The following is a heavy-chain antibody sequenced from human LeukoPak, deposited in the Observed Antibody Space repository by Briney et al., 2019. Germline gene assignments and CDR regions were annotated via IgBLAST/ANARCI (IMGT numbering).Heavy chain of an antibody. J-gene: IGHJ4*02. CDR2: IHGDGSST. D-gene: IGHD3-22*01. CDR3: ARSGWPYYFDY. V-gene: IGHV3-74*01. CDR1: GFTFSSYW. Sequence: GGSLRLSCAASGFTFSSYWMHWVRQAPGKGLVWVSRIHGDGSSTSYADSVRGRFTISRDDAKSTLYLQMNSLRAEDTAVYYCARSGWPYYFDYWGQGTWSPSPQ.